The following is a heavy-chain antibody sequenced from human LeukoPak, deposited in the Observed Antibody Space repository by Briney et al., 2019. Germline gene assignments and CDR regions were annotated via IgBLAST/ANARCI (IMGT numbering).Heavy chain of an antibody. CDR2: INQDESSQ. D-gene: IGHD3-3*02. J-gene: IGHJ6*03. V-gene: IGHV3-7*01. Sequence: GGSLRLSCAASGFSFTTYWMGWVRQAPGKGLEWVANINQDESSQYYVDSVKGRFTISRDNAKNSLYLQMNSLRAEDTAVYYCARAIFGVVRSEQVYYYYYYYMDVWGKGTTVTVSS. CDR3: ARAIFGVVRSEQVYYYYYYYMDV. CDR1: GFSFTTYW.